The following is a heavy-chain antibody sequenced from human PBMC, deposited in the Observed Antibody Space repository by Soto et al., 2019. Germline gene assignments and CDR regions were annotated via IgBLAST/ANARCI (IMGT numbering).Heavy chain of an antibody. Sequence: SETLSLTCAVYGGSFSGYYWSWIRQPPGKGLEWIGEINHSGSTNYNPSLKSRVTISVDTSKNQFSLKLSSVTAADTAVYYCARGRVYSSGWGYYYYGMDVWGQGTTVTVSS. J-gene: IGHJ6*02. CDR2: INHSGST. CDR1: GGSFSGYY. CDR3: ARGRVYSSGWGYYYYGMDV. V-gene: IGHV4-34*01. D-gene: IGHD6-19*01.